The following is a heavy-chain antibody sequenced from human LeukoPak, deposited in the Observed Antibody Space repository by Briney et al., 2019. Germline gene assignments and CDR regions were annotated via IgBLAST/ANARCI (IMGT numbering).Heavy chain of an antibody. CDR1: GFAFSSYA. V-gene: IGHV3-33*08. CDR2: IWYDGSNK. Sequence: PGGSLRLSCAASGFAFSSYAMSWVRQAPGKGLEWVAVIWYDGSNKYYADSVKGRFIISRDNSKNTLYLQMNSLRAEDTAVYYCARDLSGQYDFWSGYYSGLDYWGQGTLVTVSS. CDR3: ARDLSGQYDFWSGYYSGLDY. J-gene: IGHJ4*02. D-gene: IGHD3-3*01.